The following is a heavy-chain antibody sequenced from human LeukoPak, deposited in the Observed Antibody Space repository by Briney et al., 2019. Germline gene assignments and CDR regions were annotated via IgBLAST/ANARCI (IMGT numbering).Heavy chain of an antibody. CDR2: ISYDGSNK. Sequence: GRSLRLSCAASGFTFSSYAMHWVRQSPGKGLEGVAVISYDGSNKYYADSVKGRFTISRDNSKNTLYLQMNSRRAEDTAVYYCARDRVTMIVVVPDYWGQGNLVTVSS. V-gene: IGHV3-30-3*01. J-gene: IGHJ4*02. D-gene: IGHD3-22*01. CDR1: GFTFSSYA. CDR3: ARDRVTMIVVVPDY.